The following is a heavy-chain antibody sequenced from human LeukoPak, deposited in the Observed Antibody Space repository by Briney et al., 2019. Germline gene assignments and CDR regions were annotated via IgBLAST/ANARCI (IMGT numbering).Heavy chain of an antibody. D-gene: IGHD5-24*01. CDR3: ARGARAGYNLEPFDY. V-gene: IGHV4-59*08. CDR1: GGSMSSYY. J-gene: IGHJ4*02. CDR2: IYYSGST. Sequence: PSETLSLTCTVSGGSMSSYYWSWIRQPPGKGLEWIGYIYYSGSTKYNPSPKSRVTISVDTSKNQFSLKLSSVTAADTAVYYCARGARAGYNLEPFDYWGQGTQVTVSS.